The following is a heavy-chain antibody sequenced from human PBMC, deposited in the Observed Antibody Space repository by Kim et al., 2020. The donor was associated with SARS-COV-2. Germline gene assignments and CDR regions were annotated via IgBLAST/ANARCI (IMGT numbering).Heavy chain of an antibody. V-gene: IGHV3-33*06. D-gene: IGHD6-13*01. CDR1: GFTFSSYG. CDR2: IWYDGSNK. Sequence: GGSLRLSCAASGFTFSSYGMHWVRQAPGKGLEWVAVIWYDGSNKYYADSVKGRFTISRDNSKNTLYLQMNSLRAEDTAVYYCAKEGSSSWYWAEYFQHWGQGTLVTVSS. CDR3: AKEGSSSWYWAEYFQH. J-gene: IGHJ1*01.